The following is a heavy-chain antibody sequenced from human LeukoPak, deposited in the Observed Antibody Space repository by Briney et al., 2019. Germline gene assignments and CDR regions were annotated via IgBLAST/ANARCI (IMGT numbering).Heavy chain of an antibody. Sequence: ASVKVSCKASGYTFTDNVISWVRQAPGEGLEWMGWISAISGKTNYAQRFQGRVTMTRETSSSTVYMELRSLRSDDTAVYFCARDKNYRFDYWGQGTLVSVTS. V-gene: IGHV1-18*01. D-gene: IGHD3-16*02. CDR2: ISAISGKT. CDR1: GYTFTDNV. CDR3: ARDKNYRFDY. J-gene: IGHJ4*02.